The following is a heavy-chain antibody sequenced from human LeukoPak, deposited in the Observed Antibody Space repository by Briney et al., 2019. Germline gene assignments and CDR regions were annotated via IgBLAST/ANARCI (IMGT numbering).Heavy chain of an antibody. CDR2: INPSGGST. CDR3: ARGEQWLTLSPLRD. Sequence: GASVKVSCKASGYSFTSYYLHWVRQAPGQGLEWMGIINPSGGSTNYAQKFQGRVTMTKDTSTSTVYMELSSLRSEDTAVCYCARGEQWLTLSPLRDWGQGTLVTVSS. CDR1: GYSFTSYY. D-gene: IGHD6-19*01. V-gene: IGHV1-46*01. J-gene: IGHJ4*02.